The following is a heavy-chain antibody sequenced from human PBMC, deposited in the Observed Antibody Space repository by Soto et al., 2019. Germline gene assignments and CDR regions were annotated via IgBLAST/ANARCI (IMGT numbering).Heavy chain of an antibody. CDR3: ARDSSMTYYYGMDV. CDR1: GGSVNSGSYY. Sequence: SVTLSLTCTVSGGSVNSGSYYWSWIRQSPGKGLEWIGYIYYSGSTNSNPSLKSRVTISLDTSKNQFSLKLSSVTAADTAVYYCARDSSMTYYYGMDVWGQGTTVTVSS. J-gene: IGHJ6*02. CDR2: IYYSGST. V-gene: IGHV4-61*01.